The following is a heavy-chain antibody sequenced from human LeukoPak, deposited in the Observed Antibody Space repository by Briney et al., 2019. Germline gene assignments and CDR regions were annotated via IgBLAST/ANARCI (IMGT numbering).Heavy chain of an antibody. CDR1: GGSISSSSYY. D-gene: IGHD2-15*01. V-gene: IGHV4-39*01. CDR2: IYYSGST. CDR3: ARQAEEGYCSGGSCRLRPNWFDP. Sequence: PSETLSLTCTVSGGSISSSSYYWGWIRQPPGKGLEWIGSIYYSGSTYYNPSLKSRVTISVDTSKNQFSLKLSSVTAADTAVYYCARQAEEGYCSGGSCRLRPNWFDPWGQGTLVTVSS. J-gene: IGHJ5*02.